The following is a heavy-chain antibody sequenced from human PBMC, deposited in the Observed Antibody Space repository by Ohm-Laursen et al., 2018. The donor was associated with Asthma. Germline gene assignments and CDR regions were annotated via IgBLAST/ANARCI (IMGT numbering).Heavy chain of an antibody. Sequence: GSLRLSCSASGFIVSTNYMSWVRQAPGKGLEWVSLINSAGDTKYADSVKGRFTFSRGNSKNTLFLQMDSLRVEDTAVYYCARGGGRYLIDDWGQGTVVTVSS. D-gene: IGHD1-1*01. CDR2: INSAGDT. CDR3: ARGGGRYLIDD. J-gene: IGHJ4*02. CDR1: GFIVSTNY. V-gene: IGHV3-53*01.